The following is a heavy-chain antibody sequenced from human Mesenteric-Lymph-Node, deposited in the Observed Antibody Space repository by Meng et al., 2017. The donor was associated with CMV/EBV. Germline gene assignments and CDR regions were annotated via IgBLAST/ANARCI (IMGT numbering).Heavy chain of an antibody. D-gene: IGHD6-6*01. V-gene: IGHV4-39*07. Sequence: SETLSLTCTVSGGSISSSSYYWGWIRQPPGKGLEWIGSIYYSGSTYYNPSLKSRVTISVDTSKNQFSLKLSSVTAADTAVYYCARDRGRPEYSSSSYYYYYYGMDVWGQGTTVTVSS. CDR1: GGSISSSSYY. CDR3: ARDRGRPEYSSSSYYYYYYGMDV. CDR2: IYYSGST. J-gene: IGHJ6*02.